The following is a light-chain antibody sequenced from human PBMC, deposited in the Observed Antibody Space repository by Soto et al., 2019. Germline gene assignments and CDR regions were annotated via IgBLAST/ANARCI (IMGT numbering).Light chain of an antibody. CDR1: QGISKY. CDR3: QKYNSAPWT. J-gene: IGKJ1*01. V-gene: IGKV1-27*01. CDR2: AAS. Sequence: DIRMTQSPSSLSASVGDRVTITCRASQGISKYLVWYQQRPGKVPKLLIYAASILQSGVPSRFSGSGSGTDFTLTISSLQPEDVATYYCQKYNSAPWTFGQGTKVEIK.